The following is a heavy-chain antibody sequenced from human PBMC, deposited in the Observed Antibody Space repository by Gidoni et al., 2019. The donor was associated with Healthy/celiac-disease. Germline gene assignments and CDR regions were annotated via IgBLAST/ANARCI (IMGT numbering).Heavy chain of an antibody. J-gene: IGHJ5*02. D-gene: IGHD6-13*01. Sequence: EVQLVESGGGVVQPGGSLRLSCAASGFTVSSYWMSWVRQAPGKGLEWVANIKQDGSEKYYVDSVKGRFTISRDNAKNSLYLQMNSLRAEDTAVYYCARDAYSSSWYSWFDPWGQGTLVTVSS. V-gene: IGHV3-7*01. CDR3: ARDAYSSSWYSWFDP. CDR2: IKQDGSEK. CDR1: GFTVSSYW.